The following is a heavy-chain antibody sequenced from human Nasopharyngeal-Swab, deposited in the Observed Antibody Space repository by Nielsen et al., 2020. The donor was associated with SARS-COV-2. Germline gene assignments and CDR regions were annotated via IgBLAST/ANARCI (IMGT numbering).Heavy chain of an antibody. J-gene: IGHJ5*02. CDR3: ARGGPRNWLDP. Sequence: SETLSLTCTVSGCSISSGGYYWSWIRQHPGKGLEWIGYIYYSGSTYYNPSLKSRVTISVDPSKNQFSLKLSSVTAADTAVYYCARGGPRNWLDPWGQGTLVTVSS. CDR2: IYYSGST. V-gene: IGHV4-31*03. CDR1: GCSISSGGYY. D-gene: IGHD3-10*01.